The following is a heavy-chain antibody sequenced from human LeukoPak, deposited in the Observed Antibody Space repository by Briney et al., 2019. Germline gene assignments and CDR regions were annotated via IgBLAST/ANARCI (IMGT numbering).Heavy chain of an antibody. CDR2: LSYSGST. CDR1: GGSLSSNNYF. D-gene: IGHD3-3*01. CDR3: ARHVGRFLEWLFYTTFDY. J-gene: IGHJ4*02. Sequence: PSETLSLTCTVSGGSLSSNNYFWGWIRQPPGKGLEWIGSLSYSGSTYYNPSLKSRVTISGDTSKNQFSLKLTSVTATDTAVYYCARHVGRFLEWLFYTTFDYWGQGTLVTVSS. V-gene: IGHV4-39*01.